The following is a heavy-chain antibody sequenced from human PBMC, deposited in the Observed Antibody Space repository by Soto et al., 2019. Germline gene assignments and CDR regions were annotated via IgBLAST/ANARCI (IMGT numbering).Heavy chain of an antibody. CDR3: ARLEQWLPPVYYYGMDV. V-gene: IGHV5-51*01. D-gene: IGHD6-19*01. CDR1: GYSFTRYW. CDR2: IYPGDSDT. J-gene: IGHJ6*02. Sequence: PVESLKLSCKGSGYSFTRYWIGWVRQMPRKGLEWMGIIYPGDSDTIYSPSFQGQVTISADKSISTAYLQWSSLKASDTAMYYCARLEQWLPPVYYYGMDVWGQGTTVTVSS.